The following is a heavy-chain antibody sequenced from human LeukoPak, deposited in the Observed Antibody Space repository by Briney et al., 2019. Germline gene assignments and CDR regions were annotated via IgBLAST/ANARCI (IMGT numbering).Heavy chain of an antibody. J-gene: IGHJ4*02. D-gene: IGHD6-13*01. CDR1: GFTFRNYH. CDR2: ISGSGSHK. V-gene: IGHV3-21*01. CDR3: ARDIRIAAPGEFDY. Sequence: PGGSLRLSCAGAGFTFRNYHMFWVRQAPGKGLGWVSSISGSGSHKDYADSVKGRFAISRDNAKNSMSLQMNNLRAEDTAVYYCARDIRIAAPGEFDYWGQGTLVTVSS.